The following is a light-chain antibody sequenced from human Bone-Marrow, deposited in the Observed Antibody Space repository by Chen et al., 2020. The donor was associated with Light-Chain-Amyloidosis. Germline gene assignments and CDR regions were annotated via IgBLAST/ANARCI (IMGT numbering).Light chain of an antibody. CDR3: GTWDSGLSAVV. CDR2: DNN. J-gene: IGLJ2*01. V-gene: IGLV1-51*01. CDR1: SSNIGNDY. Sequence: QSVLTQPPSVSAAPGQKATISCSGSSSNIGNDYVSWYQQLPGTAPKLLIYDNNKRPSGIPDRFSGSKSGTSATLGITGLQTGDEADYYCGTWDSGLSAVVFGGGTKLTVL.